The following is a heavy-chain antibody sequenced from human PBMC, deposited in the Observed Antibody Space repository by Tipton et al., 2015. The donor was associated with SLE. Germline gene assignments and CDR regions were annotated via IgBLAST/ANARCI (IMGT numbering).Heavy chain of an antibody. CDR1: GGSISSHY. V-gene: IGHV4-59*11. D-gene: IGHD4-17*01. J-gene: IGHJ2*01. CDR3: ARAGGDSLYWCFDL. Sequence: TLSLTCTVSGGSISSHYWSWIRQPPGKGLEWIGYIYYSGSTNYNPSLKSRVTISVDTSMNQFSLKLSSVTAADTAVYYCARAGGDSLYWCFDLWGRGTLVTVSS. CDR2: IYYSGST.